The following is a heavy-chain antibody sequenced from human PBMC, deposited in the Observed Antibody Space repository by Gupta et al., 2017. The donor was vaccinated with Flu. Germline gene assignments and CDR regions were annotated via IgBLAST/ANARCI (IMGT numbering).Heavy chain of an antibody. CDR1: GFTFTSSA. J-gene: IGHJ5*02. V-gene: IGHV1-58*01. CDR3: AADDGGDDSSGYYSGWFDP. CDR2: IVVGSGNT. Sequence: QMQLVQSGPEVKKPGTSVKVSCKASGFTFTSSAVQWVRQARGQRLEWIGWIVVGSGNTNYAQKFQERVTITRDMSTSTAYMELSSLRSEDTAVYYCAADDGGDDSSGYYSGWFDPWGQGTLVTVSS. D-gene: IGHD3-22*01.